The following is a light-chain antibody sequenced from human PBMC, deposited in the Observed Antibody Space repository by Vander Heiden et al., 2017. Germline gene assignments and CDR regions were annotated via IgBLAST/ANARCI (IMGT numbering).Light chain of an antibody. V-gene: IGLV2-14*01. J-gene: IGLJ2*01. CDR1: TSDDGGHDF. CDR2: EIM. CDR3: CSYTNSRTQI. Sequence: QSALTQPASVSGSPGQSITISCNGTTSDDGGHDFVSWYQQLPGKAPTIMNYEIMNRPSGFSNRFAASKSGNTASLTISGLQQQDEAHYYCCSYTNSRTQIFGGGTKLSVL.